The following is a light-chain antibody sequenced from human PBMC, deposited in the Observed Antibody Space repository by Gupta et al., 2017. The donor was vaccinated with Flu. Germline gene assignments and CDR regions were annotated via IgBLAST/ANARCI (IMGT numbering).Light chain of an antibody. CDR2: KDT. CDR1: ALPKQY. Sequence: SSGLPPPPSVSVSPGHTARITCPGDALPKQYAYWYQQMPGQAPMVVIYKDTERPSGIPERFSGSISGTTVTLTISGVQAEDEGDYYCQTADSTGTYLVFGGGTKLTVL. V-gene: IGLV3-25*03. CDR3: QTADSTGTYLV. J-gene: IGLJ3*02.